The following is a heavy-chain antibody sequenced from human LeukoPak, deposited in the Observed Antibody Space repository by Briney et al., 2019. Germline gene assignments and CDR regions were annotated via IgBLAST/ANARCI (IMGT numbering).Heavy chain of an antibody. D-gene: IGHD6-19*01. V-gene: IGHV4-34*01. J-gene: IGHJ5*02. CDR1: GGSFSGYY. CDR2: INHSGST. CDR3: ARGNRKQWLTT. Sequence: SETLSLTCAVYGGSFSGYYWSWIRQPPGKGLEWIGEINHSGSTNYNPSLKSRVTISVGTSKNQFSLKLSSVTAADTAVYYCARGNRKQWLTTWGQGTLVTVSS.